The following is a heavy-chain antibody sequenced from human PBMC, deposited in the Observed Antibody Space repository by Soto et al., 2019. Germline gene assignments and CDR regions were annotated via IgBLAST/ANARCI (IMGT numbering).Heavy chain of an antibody. CDR1: GGSFSGYY. V-gene: IGHV4-34*01. J-gene: IGHJ4*02. D-gene: IGHD3-9*01. CDR3: ARGMYYEPLTGFSSVLYYFDY. CDR2: INHSKKT. Sequence: PSETLSLTCAVDGGSFSGYYWSWIRQPPGKGLEWIGEINHSKKTTYNPSLKSRVTISVDTSKNQFSLKLSSVTAADTAVYYCARGMYYEPLTGFSSVLYYFDYWGQGSLVTVS.